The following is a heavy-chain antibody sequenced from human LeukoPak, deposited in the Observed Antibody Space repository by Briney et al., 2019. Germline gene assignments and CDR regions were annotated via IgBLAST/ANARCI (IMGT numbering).Heavy chain of an antibody. CDR3: ARPPGSTSSVLAY. Sequence: GESLRISCKGSGYNFPNYWIGWVRQVPGKGLEWMGFINPGDSATIYSPSFQGQVTMSADKSISTAFLQWTSLKASDTATYYCARPPGSTSSVLAYWGQGTPVSVSS. V-gene: IGHV5-51*01. J-gene: IGHJ4*02. CDR2: INPGDSAT. D-gene: IGHD6-6*01. CDR1: GYNFPNYW.